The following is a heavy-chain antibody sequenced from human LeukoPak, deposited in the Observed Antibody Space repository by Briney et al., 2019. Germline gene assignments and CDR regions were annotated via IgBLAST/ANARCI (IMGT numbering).Heavy chain of an antibody. J-gene: IGHJ4*02. CDR1: GFTFSDYY. Sequence: GGSLRLSCAASGFTFSDYYMSWIRQAPGKGLEWVSYISSSGSTIYYADSMKGRFTISRDNAKNSLYLQMNSLRAEDTAVYYCARADSSWYGGYYFDYWGQGTLVTVSS. CDR2: ISSSGSTI. V-gene: IGHV3-11*04. CDR3: ARADSSWYGGYYFDY. D-gene: IGHD6-13*01.